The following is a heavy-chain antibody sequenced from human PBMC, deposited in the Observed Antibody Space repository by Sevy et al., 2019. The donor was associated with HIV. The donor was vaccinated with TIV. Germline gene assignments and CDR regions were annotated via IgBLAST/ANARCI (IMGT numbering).Heavy chain of an antibody. D-gene: IGHD2-21*02. J-gene: IGHJ3*02. CDR2: ITWNSDSV. CDR3: AKDLTSVAAIYAFDM. V-gene: IGHV3-9*01. Sequence: GGSLRLSCAASGFNFNEYAMHWVRQAPGKGLEWVSGITWNSDSVVYADSVKGRFTISRDKAKNSLYLQMNSLRPEDTALYYCAKDLTSVAAIYAFDMWGQGTMVTVSS. CDR1: GFNFNEYA.